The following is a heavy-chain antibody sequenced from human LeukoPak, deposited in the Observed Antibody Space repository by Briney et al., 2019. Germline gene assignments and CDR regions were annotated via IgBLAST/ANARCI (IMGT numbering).Heavy chain of an antibody. CDR2: IYYSGGT. D-gene: IGHD3-22*01. V-gene: IGHV4-59*08. J-gene: IGHJ4*02. CDR1: GGSISGYF. CDR3: ARHERNGGYYDY. Sequence: SETLSLTCTVSGGSISGYFWSWIRQPPGKGLGWIGYIYYSGGTDYNPSLKSRVTISVDTSKNQFSLQLRSVTAADTAVYYCARHERNGGYYDYWGQGTLVTVSS.